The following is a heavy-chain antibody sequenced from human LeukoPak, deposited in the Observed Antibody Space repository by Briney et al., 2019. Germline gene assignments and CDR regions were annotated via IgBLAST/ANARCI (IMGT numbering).Heavy chain of an antibody. CDR1: VCSVSSYA. D-gene: IGHD5-18*01. Sequence: ASEKVSRKPSVCSVSSYAISWVGQAPGPALEWKGRVITILGIANYAQKSQARVTITADKSPSKAYVELGSLLSEATAVDYCARVVPTGTAMVGEFDPWGQGTMVTVSS. V-gene: IGHV1-69*04. J-gene: IGHJ5*02. CDR3: ARVVPTGTAMVGEFDP. CDR2: VITILGIA.